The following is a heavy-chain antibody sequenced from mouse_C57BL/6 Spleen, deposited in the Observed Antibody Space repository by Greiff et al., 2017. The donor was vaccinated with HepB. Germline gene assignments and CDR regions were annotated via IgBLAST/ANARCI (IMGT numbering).Heavy chain of an antibody. CDR2: INYDGSST. CDR3: AREGGLRRYFDV. D-gene: IGHD2-4*01. CDR1: GFTFSDYY. J-gene: IGHJ1*03. V-gene: IGHV5-16*01. Sequence: EVMLVESEGGLVQPGSSMKLSCTASGFTFSDYYMAWVRQVPEKGLEWVANINYDGSSTYYLDSLKSRFIISRDNAKNILYLQMSSLKSEDTATYYCAREGGLRRYFDVWGTGTTVTVSS.